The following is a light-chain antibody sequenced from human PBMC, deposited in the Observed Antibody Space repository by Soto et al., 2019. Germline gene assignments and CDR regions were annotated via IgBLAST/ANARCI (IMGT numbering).Light chain of an antibody. CDR1: QSISSW. CDR3: QQYNRYST. V-gene: IGKV1-5*03. Sequence: DIQMTQSPSTLSASVGDRVTITCRASQSISSWLAWYQQKPGKAPKLLIYKASSLESVVPSRFSGSGSGTEFTLNISSLQPDDFATYYCQQYNRYSTCGQGTKVEIK. J-gene: IGKJ1*01. CDR2: KAS.